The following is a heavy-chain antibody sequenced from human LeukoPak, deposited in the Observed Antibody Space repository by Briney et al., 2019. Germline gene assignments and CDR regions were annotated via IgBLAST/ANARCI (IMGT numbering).Heavy chain of an antibody. CDR3: AKGKLDPFDY. J-gene: IGHJ4*02. D-gene: IGHD1-1*01. CDR1: GFTFSTYA. V-gene: IGHV3-23*01. Sequence: GGSLRLSCAASGFTFSTYAMSWVRQAPGKGLEWVSGISGSGGSTYYADSVKGRYTISRDNSKNTLYLQMNSLRAEDTAVYYCAKGKLDPFDYWGQGTLVTVSS. CDR2: ISGSGGST.